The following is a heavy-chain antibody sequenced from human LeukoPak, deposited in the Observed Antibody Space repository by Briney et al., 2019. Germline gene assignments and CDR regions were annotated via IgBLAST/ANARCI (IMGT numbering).Heavy chain of an antibody. D-gene: IGHD3-10*02. CDR1: GFTFRSSS. V-gene: IGHV3-21*01. J-gene: IGHJ6*04. CDR2: ISSTGSYI. Sequence: GGSLRLSCAASGFTFRSSSMNWVRQAPGKGLEWVSSISSTGSYIYYADSVKGRFTMSRDNANNSLYLHMNGLRAEDTAVYYCAELGITMIGGAWGKGTTVTISS. CDR3: AELGITMIGGA.